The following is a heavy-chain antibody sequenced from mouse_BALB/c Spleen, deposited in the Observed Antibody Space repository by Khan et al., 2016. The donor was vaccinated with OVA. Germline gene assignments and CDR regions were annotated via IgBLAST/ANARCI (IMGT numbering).Heavy chain of an antibody. Sequence: VQLQESGAELVRPGVSVKISCKGSGYTFTDFTMHWVKQSHAMSLEWIGVISTYYGDADYNQKFKGKATMTVDKSSNTASMDLARLTSEDSAMYYFARGGGGDRFLYWCQGTLVTVSA. J-gene: IGHJ3*01. CDR3: ARGGGGDRFLY. CDR1: GYTFTDFT. CDR2: ISTYYGDA. V-gene: IGHV1S137*01.